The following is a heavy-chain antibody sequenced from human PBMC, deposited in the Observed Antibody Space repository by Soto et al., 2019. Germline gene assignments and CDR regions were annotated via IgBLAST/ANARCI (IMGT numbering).Heavy chain of an antibody. V-gene: IGHV3-33*01. Sequence: QVQLVESGGGVVQPGRSLRLSCAASGFTFSSYSMHWVRQAPGKGLEWVTVIWYEGSNKYYADSVKGRFTISRDNSKTTLYMQMNSLIAVDTAVYYCARDPKIAVAGTFDYWGQGTLVTVSS. CDR3: ARDPKIAVAGTFDY. J-gene: IGHJ4*02. CDR2: IWYEGSNK. D-gene: IGHD6-19*01. CDR1: GFTFSSYS.